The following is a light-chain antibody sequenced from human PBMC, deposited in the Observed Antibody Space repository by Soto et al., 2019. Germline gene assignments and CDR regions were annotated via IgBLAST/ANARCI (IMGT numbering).Light chain of an antibody. V-gene: IGKV3-15*01. CDR1: QSVSRN. CDR2: GAS. J-gene: IGKJ4*01. Sequence: EIVMTQSPATLSVSPGESATLSCRASQSVSRNLAWYQQKPGQAPRLLIYGASTRATGIPARFSGSGSGTEFTLTISSLQSEDFAVYYCQQYNNWPPLTFGGGTKVEIK. CDR3: QQYNNWPPLT.